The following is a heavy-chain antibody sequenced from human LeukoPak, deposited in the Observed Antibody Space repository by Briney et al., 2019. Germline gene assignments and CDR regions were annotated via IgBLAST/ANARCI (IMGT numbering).Heavy chain of an antibody. CDR2: INPNSGGT. D-gene: IGHD1-14*01. CDR3: ARVLLRTGIPEGFDP. V-gene: IGHV1-2*02. Sequence: ASVKVSCKASGHTFGDHYMHWVRHAPGQGLEWMGWINPNSGGTKYAQRFQGRVTMTRDTSISTAYMELRRLRSGDTAVYYCARVLLRTGIPEGFDPWGQGTLVTVSS. CDR1: GHTFGDHY. J-gene: IGHJ5*02.